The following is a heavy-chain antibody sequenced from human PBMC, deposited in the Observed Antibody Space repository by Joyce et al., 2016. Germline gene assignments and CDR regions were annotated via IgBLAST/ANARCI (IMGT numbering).Heavy chain of an antibody. D-gene: IGHD6-25*01. J-gene: IGHJ4*02. Sequence: QAQLVESGGGVVQPGRSLRLSCAVSGFTFRSYGMHWVHQAPGKGLEWVAVISNDGKNKNDADSVKGRFTVSRDNSKKILSLQMNSLRPEDTAVYYCAKDRETSAVLDFWGQGTPVTVSS. CDR2: ISNDGKNK. V-gene: IGHV3-30*18. CDR1: GFTFRSYG. CDR3: AKDRETSAVLDF.